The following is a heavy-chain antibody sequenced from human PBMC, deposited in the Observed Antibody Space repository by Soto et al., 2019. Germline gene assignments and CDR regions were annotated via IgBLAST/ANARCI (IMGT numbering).Heavy chain of an antibody. Sequence: EMQLVESGGDLVQPGGSLRLSCVASGFTFSEHWMSWVRQSPGKGLEWVANINQYGSETYYVDSVKGRFTISRDNAKNSLYLQMSSLRAEDTAVYYCARDDWGPARFWGQGTLVTVSS. V-gene: IGHV3-7*04. CDR1: GFTFSEHW. CDR2: INQYGSET. D-gene: IGHD3-16*01. CDR3: ARDDWGPARF. J-gene: IGHJ4*02.